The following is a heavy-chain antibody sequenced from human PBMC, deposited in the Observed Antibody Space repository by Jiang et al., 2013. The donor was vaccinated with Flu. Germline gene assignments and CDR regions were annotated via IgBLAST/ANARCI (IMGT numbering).Heavy chain of an antibody. D-gene: IGHD2-2*02. CDR2: IIPVFGTS. V-gene: IGHV1-69*06. CDR1: GGTFNTYG. CDR3: ARDRDLGPKSYNYGLAV. Sequence: GAEVKKPGSSVKVSCKASGGTFNTYGISWVRQAPGQGLEWVGGIIPVFGTSNYAQRFQGRVTITADKSTATAYMELNSLRSDDTAVYYCARDRDLGPKSYNYGLAVWGQGTTVTVSS. J-gene: IGHJ6*02.